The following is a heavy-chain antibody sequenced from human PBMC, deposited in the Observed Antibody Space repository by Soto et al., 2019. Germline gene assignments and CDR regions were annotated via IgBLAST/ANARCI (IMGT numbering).Heavy chain of an antibody. CDR1: GGSFSGYY. J-gene: IGHJ4*02. V-gene: IGHV4-34*01. D-gene: IGHD4-17*01. CDR3: ARAPGDRSVTTDY. Sequence: SETLSLTCAVYGGSFSGYYWSWIRQPPGKGLEWIGEINHSGSTNYNPSLKSRVTISVDTSKNQFSLKLSSVTAADTAVYYCARAPGDRSVTTDYWGQGTLVTVSS. CDR2: INHSGST.